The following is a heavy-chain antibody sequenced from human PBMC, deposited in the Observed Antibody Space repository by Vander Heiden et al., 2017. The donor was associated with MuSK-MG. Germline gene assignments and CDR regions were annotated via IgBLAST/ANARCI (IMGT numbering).Heavy chain of an antibody. V-gene: IGHV4-34*01. J-gene: IGHJ4*02. CDR2: INRIGST. D-gene: IGHD6-19*01. CDR3: ARSLPGTTVAGGLRDY. Sequence: QVQLQQWGAGLLKPSETLSLTCAVYGGSLSDYYWRWIRQPPGKGLEWIGEINRIGSTNYNPSLKSRVTMSVDTSKNQFSLRLSSVTAADTAVYYCARSLPGTTVAGGLRDYWGQGNLVTISS. CDR1: GGSLSDYY.